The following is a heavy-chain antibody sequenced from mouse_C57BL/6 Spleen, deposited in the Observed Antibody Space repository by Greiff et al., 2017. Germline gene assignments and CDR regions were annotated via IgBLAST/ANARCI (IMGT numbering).Heavy chain of an antibody. V-gene: IGHV1-52*01. CDR1: GYTFTSYW. D-gene: IGHD1-2*01. J-gene: IGHJ4*01. CDR3: ARHYFYAMDY. Sequence: VQLQQPGAELVRPGSSVKLSCKASGYTFTSYWMHWVKQRPIQGLEWIGNIDPSDSETHYNQKFKDKATLTVDKSSSTAYMQLSSLTSEDSAVYYCARHYFYAMDYWGQGTSVTVSS. CDR2: IDPSDSET.